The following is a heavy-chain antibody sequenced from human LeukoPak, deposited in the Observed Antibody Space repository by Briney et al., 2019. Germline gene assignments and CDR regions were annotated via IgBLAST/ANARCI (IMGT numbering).Heavy chain of an antibody. Sequence: GGSLRLSCAAFGFTVSNNNINWVRQAPGKGLEWVSTIYSGGSTFYADSVKGRFTISRDSSKNTLYLQMNSLRAEDTAVYYCARGLRWPSQFALDYWGQGTLVTVSS. D-gene: IGHD5-24*01. V-gene: IGHV3-66*01. CDR1: GFTVSNNN. J-gene: IGHJ4*02. CDR3: ARGLRWPSQFALDY. CDR2: IYSGGST.